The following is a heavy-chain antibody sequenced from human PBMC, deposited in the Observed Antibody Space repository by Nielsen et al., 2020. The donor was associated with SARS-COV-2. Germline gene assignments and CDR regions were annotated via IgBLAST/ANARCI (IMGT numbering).Heavy chain of an antibody. CDR3: AREGVGATRYFDY. CDR1: GFTFSTYT. CDR2: IASSDKTT. J-gene: IGHJ4*02. V-gene: IGHV3-48*02. D-gene: IGHD1-26*01. Sequence: GESLKISCAASGFTFSTYTMNWVRQAPGKGLEWVSYIASSDKTTYYADSVKGRFTVSRDNAKNSLYLQMSSLRDEDTAVYYCAREGVGATRYFDYWGQGTLVTVSS.